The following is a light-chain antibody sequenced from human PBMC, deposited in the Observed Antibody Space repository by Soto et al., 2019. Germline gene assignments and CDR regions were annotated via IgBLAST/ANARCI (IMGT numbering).Light chain of an antibody. CDR3: QQLYSHPLT. CDR1: QGITRY. CDR2: SAS. Sequence: IQVTEAPCSLYASVGDRINITCGASQGITRYLAWYQQRPGKAPGLLIYSASTLQSGVPSRFSGSGYGTDFSLTISNLQPEDFATYYCQQLYSHPLTFGGGTKVDIK. V-gene: IGKV1-9*01. J-gene: IGKJ4*01.